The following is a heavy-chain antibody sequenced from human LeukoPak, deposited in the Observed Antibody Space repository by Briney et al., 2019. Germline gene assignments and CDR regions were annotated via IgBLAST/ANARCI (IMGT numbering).Heavy chain of an antibody. CDR3: AKDRGAPRVFDY. Sequence: GGSLRLSCAASGFTFSSYAMSWVRQAPGKGLEWVSAISGSGGSTYYADSVKGRFTISRDNSKNTLYLQMNSLGAEDTAVYYCAKDRGAPRVFDYWGQGTLVTVSS. CDR1: GFTFSSYA. V-gene: IGHV3-23*01. J-gene: IGHJ4*02. CDR2: ISGSGGST. D-gene: IGHD3-10*01.